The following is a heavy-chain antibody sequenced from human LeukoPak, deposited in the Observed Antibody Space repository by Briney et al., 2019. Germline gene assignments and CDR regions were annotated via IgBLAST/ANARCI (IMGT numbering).Heavy chain of an antibody. D-gene: IGHD5-18*01. CDR3: TTENRIQLWLYYFDY. J-gene: IGHJ4*02. V-gene: IGHV3-15*01. CDR2: IKSKTDGGTT. CDR1: GFTFRNAW. Sequence: PGGSLRLSCAASGFTFRNAWMSWVRQAPGKGLEWVGRIKSKTDGGTTDYAAPVKGRFTISRDDSKNTLYLQMNSLKTEDTAVYYCTTENRIQLWLYYFDYWGQGTLVSVSS.